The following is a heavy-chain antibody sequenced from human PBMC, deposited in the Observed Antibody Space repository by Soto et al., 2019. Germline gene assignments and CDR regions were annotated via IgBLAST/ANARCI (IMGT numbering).Heavy chain of an antibody. Sequence: EVQLVESGGGLVKPGGSLRLSCAASGFTFSSYSMNWVRQAPGKGLEWVSSISSSSSYIYYADSVKGRFTISRDNAKNSLYQQMNGLRAEDTAVYYCARENHGDYYYYYGMDVWGQGTTVTVSS. CDR2: ISSSSSYI. CDR3: ARENHGDYYYYYGMDV. D-gene: IGHD4-17*01. J-gene: IGHJ6*01. V-gene: IGHV3-21*01. CDR1: GFTFSSYS.